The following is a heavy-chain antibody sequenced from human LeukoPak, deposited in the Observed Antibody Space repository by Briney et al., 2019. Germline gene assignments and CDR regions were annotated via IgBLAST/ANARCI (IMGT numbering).Heavy chain of an antibody. CDR1: GFTFSSNW. V-gene: IGHV3-7*01. D-gene: IGHD2-21*02. Sequence: GGSLRLSCAASGFTFSSNWMAWVRQAPGKGLEWVANVRQDGSDKYYVDSVEGRFTISRDNGKNSLYLQMNSLRAEDTAVYYCARGGYCGGDCPDAFDIWGQGTMVTVSS. J-gene: IGHJ3*02. CDR3: ARGGYCGGDCPDAFDI. CDR2: VRQDGSDK.